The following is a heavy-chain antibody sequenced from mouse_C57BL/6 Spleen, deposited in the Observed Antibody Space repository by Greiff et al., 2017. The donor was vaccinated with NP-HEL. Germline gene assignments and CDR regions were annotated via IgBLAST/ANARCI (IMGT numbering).Heavy chain of an antibody. CDR1: GFNIKDDY. D-gene: IGHD2-2*01. J-gene: IGHJ3*01. CDR2: IDPENGAT. Sequence: EVQLQQSGAELVRPGASVKLSCTASGFNIKDDYMHWVKQRPEQGLEWIGWIDPENGATEYASKFQGKATITADTSSNTAYRQLSSLTSEDAAVYYCTRGYDGAWFAYWGQGTLVTVSA. CDR3: TRGYDGAWFAY. V-gene: IGHV14-4*01.